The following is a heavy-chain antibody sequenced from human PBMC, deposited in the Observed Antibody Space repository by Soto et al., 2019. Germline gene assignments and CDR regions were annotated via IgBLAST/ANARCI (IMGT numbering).Heavy chain of an antibody. J-gene: IGHJ6*03. V-gene: IGHV4-34*01. CDR2: INHSGST. CDR1: GGSFSGYY. D-gene: IGHD3-3*01. Sequence: PSETLSLTCAVYGGSFSGYYWSWIRQPPGKGLEWIGEINHSGSTNYNPSLKSRVTISVDTSKNQFSLKLSSVTAADTAVYYCAREEGYDSWSGHWVMGVWGKGATVTVSS. CDR3: AREEGYDSWSGHWVMGV.